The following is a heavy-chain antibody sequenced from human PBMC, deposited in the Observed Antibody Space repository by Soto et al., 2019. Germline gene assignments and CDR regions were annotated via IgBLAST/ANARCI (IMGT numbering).Heavy chain of an antibody. V-gene: IGHV3-23*01. CDR1: GFTFSSYA. Sequence: GGSLRLSCAASGFTFSSYAMSWVRQAPGKGLEWVSAISSRGSTYFADSVKGRFTISRDNSQNPLYLQMNSLRAEDTAIYYCAKRLYSGSYYAAFDIWGQGTMVTVSS. CDR3: AKRLYSGSYYAAFDI. CDR2: ISSRGST. J-gene: IGHJ3*02. D-gene: IGHD1-26*01.